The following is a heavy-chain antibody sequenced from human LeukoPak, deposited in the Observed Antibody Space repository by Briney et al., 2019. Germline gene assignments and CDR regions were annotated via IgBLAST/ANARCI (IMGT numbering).Heavy chain of an antibody. CDR1: GYSFTSYW. CDR2: IYPGDSDT. D-gene: IGHD3-22*01. J-gene: IGHJ4*02. Sequence: GESLKIPCKGSGYSFTSYWIGWVRQMPGKGLEWMGIIYPGDSDTRYSPSFQGQVTISADKSISTAYLQWSSLKASDTAMYYCARQLNYYDSSGSYFDYWGQGTLVTVSS. CDR3: ARQLNYYDSSGSYFDY. V-gene: IGHV5-51*01.